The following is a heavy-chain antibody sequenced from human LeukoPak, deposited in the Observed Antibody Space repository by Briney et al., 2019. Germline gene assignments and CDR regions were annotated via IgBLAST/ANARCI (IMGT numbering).Heavy chain of an antibody. D-gene: IGHD5-18*01. CDR2: INHSGST. V-gene: IGHV4-34*01. CDR3: ARSYRYSYGTYDY. Sequence: SETLSLTCAVYGGSFSGYYWSWIRQPPGKGLEWIGEINHSGSTNYNPSLKSRVTISVDTSKNQFSLKLSSVTAADTAVYYCARSYRYSYGTYDYWGQGTLVTVSS. CDR1: GGSFSGYY. J-gene: IGHJ4*02.